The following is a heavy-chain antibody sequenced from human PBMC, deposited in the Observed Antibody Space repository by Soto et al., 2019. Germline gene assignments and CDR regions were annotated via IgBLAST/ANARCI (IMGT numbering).Heavy chain of an antibody. V-gene: IGHV3-21*01. CDR2: IDSSGSYI. Sequence: EVQFVESGGGLVKPGGSLRLSCAASGVGVSTYGMNWVRQAPGKGPEWVSSIDSSGSYIYYADSVQGRFTISRDNAKNSLYLQMNSLRVEDTALYFCARDESAGSSTSNWGQGTLVPVSS. D-gene: IGHD2-2*01. CDR1: GVGVSTYG. CDR3: ARDESAGSSTSN. J-gene: IGHJ4*02.